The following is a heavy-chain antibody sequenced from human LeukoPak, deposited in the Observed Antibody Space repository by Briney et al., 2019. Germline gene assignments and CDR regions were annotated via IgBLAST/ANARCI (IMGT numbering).Heavy chain of an antibody. Sequence: GGSLRLSCAASGFTFSSYSMNWVRQAPGKGLEWVSSISSSSSYIYYADSVKGRFTISRDNAKNSLYLQMNSLRAEDTAVYYCARDGTAYYGSGSYKDYWGQGTLVTVSS. CDR2: ISSSSSYI. CDR1: GFTFSSYS. D-gene: IGHD3-10*01. V-gene: IGHV3-21*01. CDR3: ARDGTAYYGSGSYKDY. J-gene: IGHJ4*02.